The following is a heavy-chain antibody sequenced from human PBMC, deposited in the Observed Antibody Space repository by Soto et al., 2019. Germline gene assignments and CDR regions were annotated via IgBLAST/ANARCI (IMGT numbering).Heavy chain of an antibody. J-gene: IGHJ4*02. CDR1: GFTFSSYG. Sequence: QVQLVESGGGVVQPGRSLRLSCAASGFTFSSYGMHWVRQAPGKGLEWVAVISYDGSNKYYADSVKGRFTISRDNSKNTLYLQMNSLRAEDTAVYYCAKPLQLGFDYWGQGTLVTVSS. CDR2: ISYDGSNK. D-gene: IGHD1-1*01. CDR3: AKPLQLGFDY. V-gene: IGHV3-30*18.